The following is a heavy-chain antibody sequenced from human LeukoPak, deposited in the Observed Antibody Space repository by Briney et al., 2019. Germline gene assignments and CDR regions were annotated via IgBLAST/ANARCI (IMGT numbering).Heavy chain of an antibody. CDR3: ARCIAVAPHYYYGMDV. Sequence: SETLSLTCTVSGGSISSYYWSWIRQPPGKGLEWIGYIYYSGSTNYNPSLKSRVNISVDTSKNQFSLKLRSVTAADTAVYYCARCIAVAPHYYYGMDVWGQGTTVTVSS. D-gene: IGHD6-19*01. V-gene: IGHV4-59*01. J-gene: IGHJ6*01. CDR1: GGSISSYY. CDR2: IYYSGST.